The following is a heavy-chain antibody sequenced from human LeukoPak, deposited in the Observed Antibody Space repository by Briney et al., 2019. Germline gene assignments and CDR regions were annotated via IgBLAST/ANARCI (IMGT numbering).Heavy chain of an antibody. CDR1: GFTFSSYW. CDR3: ARELRGSNYYGMDV. Sequence: GGSLRLSCAASGFTFSSYWMSWVRQAPGKGLEWVANIKQDGSEKYYVDSVKGRFTIPRDNAKNSLYLQMNSLRAEDTAVYYCARELRGSNYYGMDVWGQGTTVTVSS. D-gene: IGHD1-26*01. J-gene: IGHJ6*02. CDR2: IKQDGSEK. V-gene: IGHV3-7*03.